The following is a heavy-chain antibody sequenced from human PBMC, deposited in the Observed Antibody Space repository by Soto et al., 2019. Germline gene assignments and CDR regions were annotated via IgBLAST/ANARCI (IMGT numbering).Heavy chain of an antibody. CDR3: ARLVFGVVTEARRFHYYYYMDV. CDR1: GYTFTSYG. CDR2: ISAYNGNT. J-gene: IGHJ6*03. V-gene: IGHV1-18*01. Sequence: ASVKVSCKASGYTFTSYGISWVRQAPGQGLEWMGWISAYNGNTNYAQKLQGRVTMTTDTSTSTAYMELRSLRSDDTAVYYCARLVFGVVTEARRFHYYYYMDVWGKGTTVTVSS. D-gene: IGHD3-3*01.